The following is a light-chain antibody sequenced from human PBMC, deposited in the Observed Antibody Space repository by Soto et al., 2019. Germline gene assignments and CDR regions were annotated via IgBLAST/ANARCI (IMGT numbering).Light chain of an antibody. CDR2: HVS. CDR1: GTDVGQYNY. J-gene: IGLJ3*02. CDR3: SSYTSTSTLGL. V-gene: IGLV2-8*01. Sequence: QSALTQPPSASGSPGQSVTISCTGAGTDVGQYNYVSWYQQHPGKAPKLLIHHVSRRPSGVPARFSGSKSGNTASLTVSGLQAEDEADYYCSSYTSTSTLGLFGGGTKVTVL.